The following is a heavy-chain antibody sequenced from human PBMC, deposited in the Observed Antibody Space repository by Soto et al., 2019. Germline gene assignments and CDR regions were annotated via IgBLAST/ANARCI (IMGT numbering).Heavy chain of an antibody. CDR1: GGSISSYY. CDR2: IYYSGST. CDR3: ARSGGYSGYDSGDAFDI. D-gene: IGHD5-12*01. J-gene: IGHJ3*02. Sequence: SETLSLTCTVSGGSISSYYWSWIRQPPGKGLEWIGYIYYSGSTNYNPSLKSRVTISVDTSKNQFSLKLSSVTAADTAVYYCARSGGYSGYDSGDAFDIWGQGTMVTVSS. V-gene: IGHV4-59*08.